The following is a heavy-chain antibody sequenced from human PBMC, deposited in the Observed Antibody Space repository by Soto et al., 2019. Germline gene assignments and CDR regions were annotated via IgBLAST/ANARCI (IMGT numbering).Heavy chain of an antibody. V-gene: IGHV3-30*03. CDR2: ISYDGSNK. D-gene: IGHD6-19*01. J-gene: IGHJ4*02. CDR1: GVTFSSYG. Sequence: SLRLSCAASGVTFSSYGMHWVRQAPGKGLEWVAVISYDGSNKYYADSVKGRFTISRDNSKNTLYLQMNSLRAEDTAVYYCSGDSSGWHLDYWGQGTLVTVSS. CDR3: SGDSSGWHLDY.